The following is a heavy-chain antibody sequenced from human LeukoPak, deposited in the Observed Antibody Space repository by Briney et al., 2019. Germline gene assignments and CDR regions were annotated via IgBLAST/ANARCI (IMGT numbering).Heavy chain of an antibody. CDR3: ARASIAAAANFDY. CDR2: INWNGGSR. J-gene: IGHJ4*02. D-gene: IGHD6-13*01. CDR1: GFTFDDYG. V-gene: IGHV3-20*01. Sequence: GSLRLSCAASGFTFDDYGMSWVRQAPGKGLEWVSGINWNGGSRGYADSVKGRFTISRDNAKNSRYLQMNSLRAEDTALYNSARASIAAAANFDYWGQGTLVTVSS.